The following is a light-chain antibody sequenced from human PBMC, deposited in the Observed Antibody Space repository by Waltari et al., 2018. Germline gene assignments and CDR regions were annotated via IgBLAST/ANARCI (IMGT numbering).Light chain of an antibody. CDR1: QDIGNE. CDR3: LQDHDYPYS. J-gene: IGKJ2*01. CDR2: GAS. Sequence: AIQLTQFPSSLSAAVGHRSTTIFRESQDIGNELGWYQQKPGTAPKPLIYGASFLQDGVPSRFSGSGSGTDFTLTISSLQPEDFASYLCLQDHDYPYSFGHGTKLE. V-gene: IGKV1-6*01.